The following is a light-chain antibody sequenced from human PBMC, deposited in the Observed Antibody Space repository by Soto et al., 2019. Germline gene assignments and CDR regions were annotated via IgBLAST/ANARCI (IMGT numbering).Light chain of an antibody. CDR2: EVS. J-gene: IGLJ7*01. CDR3: SSYTSSSTVV. CDR1: NSDVGGYNY. Sequence: QSVLTQPASVSGSPGQSITISCTGTNSDVGGYNYVSWYQQHPGKAPKLMIYEVSNRPSGVSNRFSGSESGNTASLTISGLQAEDEADYYCSSYTSSSTVVFGGGTQLTVL. V-gene: IGLV2-14*01.